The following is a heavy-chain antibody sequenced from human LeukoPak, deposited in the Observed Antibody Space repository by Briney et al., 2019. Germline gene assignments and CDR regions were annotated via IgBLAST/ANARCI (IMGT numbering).Heavy chain of an antibody. CDR1: GGSISSSSYY. Sequence: SETLSLTCTVSGGSISSSSYYWGWIRQPPGKGLEWIGSIYYSGSTYYNPSLKSRVTISVDTSKNQFSLKLSSVTAADTAVYYCARDRAGRRAIDYWGQGTLVTVSS. CDR3: ARDRAGRRAIDY. V-gene: IGHV4-39*07. CDR2: IYYSGST. D-gene: IGHD6-13*01. J-gene: IGHJ4*02.